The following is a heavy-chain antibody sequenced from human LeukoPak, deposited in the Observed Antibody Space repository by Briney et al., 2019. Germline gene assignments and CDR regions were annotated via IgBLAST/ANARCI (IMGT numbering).Heavy chain of an antibody. CDR3: ATAYCSSTSCPT. CDR2: INDSGDNT. V-gene: IGHV3-23*01. Sequence: GGSLRLSCAASGFTFSSYAMSWVRQAPGKGPEWVSSINDSGDNTYYADSVKGRFTISRDNSKNTLYLLMNNLRAEDTAVFYCATAYCSSTSCPTWGQGTLVTVSS. D-gene: IGHD2-2*01. J-gene: IGHJ5*02. CDR1: GFTFSSYA.